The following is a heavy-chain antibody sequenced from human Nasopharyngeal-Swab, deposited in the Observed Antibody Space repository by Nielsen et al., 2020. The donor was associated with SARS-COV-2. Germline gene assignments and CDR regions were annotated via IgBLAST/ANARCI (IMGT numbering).Heavy chain of an antibody. D-gene: IGHD6-19*01. V-gene: IGHV3-21*01. CDR3: AREGSSGWRYYFDY. CDR1: GFTFSSYS. J-gene: IGHJ4*02. Sequence: GESLKISCAASGFTFSSYSMKWVRQAPGKGLEWVSSISSSSSYIYYADSVKGRFTISRDNAKNSLYLQMNSLRAEDTAVYYCAREGSSGWRYYFDYWGQGTLVTVSS. CDR2: ISSSSSYI.